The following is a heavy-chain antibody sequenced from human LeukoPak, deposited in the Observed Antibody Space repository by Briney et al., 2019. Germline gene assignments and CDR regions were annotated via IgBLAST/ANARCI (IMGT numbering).Heavy chain of an antibody. CDR2: IYSGGST. Sequence: GGSLILSCAASGFTVSSNYMSWVRQAPGKGLEWVSVIYSGGSTYYADSVKGRFTISRDNSKNTLYLQMNSLRAEDTAVYYCARDSIEYSSSSLYYYGMDVWGQGTTVTVSS. D-gene: IGHD6-6*01. J-gene: IGHJ6*02. CDR3: ARDSIEYSSSSLYYYGMDV. V-gene: IGHV3-66*01. CDR1: GFTVSSNY.